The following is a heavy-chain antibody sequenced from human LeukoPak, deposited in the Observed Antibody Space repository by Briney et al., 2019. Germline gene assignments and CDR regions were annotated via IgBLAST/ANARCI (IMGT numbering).Heavy chain of an antibody. Sequence: GGSLRLSCAASGFTFRSYWMTWVRQAPGKGLEWVANIKEDGSAKNYVDSVKGRFTTSRDNAENSLHLQMNGVRVEDTGVYFCVRDGDKWNDFDHWGQGTQVTVSS. CDR3: VRDGDKWNDFDH. J-gene: IGHJ4*02. CDR2: IKEDGSAK. D-gene: IGHD1-1*01. CDR1: GFTFRSYW. V-gene: IGHV3-7*01.